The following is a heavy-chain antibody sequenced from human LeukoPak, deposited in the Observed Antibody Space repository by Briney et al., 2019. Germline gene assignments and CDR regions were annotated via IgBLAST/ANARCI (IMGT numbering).Heavy chain of an antibody. CDR1: GYIFTSYN. D-gene: IGHD3-22*01. Sequence: ASVKVSCKASGYIFTSYNIYWVRQAPGQGLEWMGIINPSGGTTNYAQRLQGRVTMTTDTSTSTAYMELRSLRSDDTAVYYCARDQYYDSKGWFDPWGQGTLVTVSS. V-gene: IGHV1-46*01. J-gene: IGHJ5*02. CDR3: ARDQYYDSKGWFDP. CDR2: INPSGGTT.